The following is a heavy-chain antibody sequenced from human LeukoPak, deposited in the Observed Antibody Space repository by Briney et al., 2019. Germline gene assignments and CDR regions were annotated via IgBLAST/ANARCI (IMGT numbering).Heavy chain of an antibody. D-gene: IGHD3-10*01. CDR1: GSTFSSYS. CDR3: ARDRYYGSGSYYKEYYYYGMDV. V-gene: IGHV3-21*01. Sequence: GGSLRLSCAASGSTFSSYSMNWVRQAPGKGLEWVSSISSSSSYIYYADSVKGRFTISRDNAKNSLYLQMNSLRAEDTAVYYCARDRYYGSGSYYKEYYYYGMDVWGKGTTVTVSS. J-gene: IGHJ6*04. CDR2: ISSSSSYI.